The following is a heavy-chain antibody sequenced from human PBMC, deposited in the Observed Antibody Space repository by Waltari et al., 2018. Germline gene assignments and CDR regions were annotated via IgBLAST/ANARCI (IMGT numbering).Heavy chain of an antibody. V-gene: IGHV1-2*02. CDR3: AREKQLVWEVFDY. D-gene: IGHD6-6*01. CDR2: IIPNSGGT. J-gene: IGHJ4*02. Sequence: QVQLVQSGAEVKKPGSSVKVSCKASGGTFSSYAISWVRQAPGQGLEWMGRIIPNSGGTNYAQKFQGRVTMTRDTSISTAYMELSRLRSDDTAVYYCAREKQLVWEVFDYWGQGTLVTVSS. CDR1: GGTFSSYA.